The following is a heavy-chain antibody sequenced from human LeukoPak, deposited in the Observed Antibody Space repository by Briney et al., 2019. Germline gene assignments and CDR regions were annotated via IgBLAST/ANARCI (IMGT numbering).Heavy chain of an antibody. CDR2: ISGSGST. CDR3: AREVAYYGSGRSIDY. D-gene: IGHD3-10*01. Sequence: GGTLRLSCAASGFTFSSYGMSWVRQAPGKGLEWVSAISGSGSTYYADSVKGRFTISRDNSKNTLYLQMNSLRAEDTAVYYCAREVAYYGSGRSIDYWGQGTLVTVSP. CDR1: GFTFSSYG. J-gene: IGHJ4*02. V-gene: IGHV3-23*01.